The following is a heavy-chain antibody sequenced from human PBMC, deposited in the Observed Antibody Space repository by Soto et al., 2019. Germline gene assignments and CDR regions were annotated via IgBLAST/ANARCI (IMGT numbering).Heavy chain of an antibody. Sequence: QVQLQQWGAGLLKPSETLSLTCAVYGGSFSGYYWSWIRQPPGKGLEWIGEINHSGSTHYNPSLKSRVTISVDTSKNQFSLKLSSVTAADTAVYYCARGLNYGSGSPTLFAYWGQGTLVTVSS. D-gene: IGHD3-10*01. V-gene: IGHV4-34*01. CDR3: ARGLNYGSGSPTLFAY. CDR2: INHSGST. CDR1: GGSFSGYY. J-gene: IGHJ4*02.